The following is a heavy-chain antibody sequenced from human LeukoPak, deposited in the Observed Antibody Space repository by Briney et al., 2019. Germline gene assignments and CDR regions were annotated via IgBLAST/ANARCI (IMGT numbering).Heavy chain of an antibody. D-gene: IGHD4-23*01. CDR3: ARDPIRYGGNSATFDY. V-gene: IGHV3-21*06. J-gene: IGHJ4*02. CDR2: ISSGGGHP. Sequence: GGSLRLSCAASGFTFSSYSMNWVRQAPGKGLEWVSIISSGGGHPYYGDSVKGRFTISRDNANNLLYLQMNTLRAEDTAVYYCARDPIRYGGNSATFDYWGQGTLATVSS. CDR1: GFTFSSYS.